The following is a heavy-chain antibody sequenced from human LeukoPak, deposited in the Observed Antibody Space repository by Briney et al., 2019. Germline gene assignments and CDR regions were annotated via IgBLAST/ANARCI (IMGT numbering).Heavy chain of an antibody. CDR1: GFRFNRDW. CDR2: IYPGDSDT. V-gene: IGHV5-51*01. J-gene: IGHJ3*01. D-gene: IGHD3/OR15-3a*01. Sequence: GESLKISCKASGFRFNRDWIGWVRQMPGKGLEWVGIIYPGDSDTRYSPSFQGQVTISADKSVSAAYVQWNSLKASDSGIYYCARTRGARDAFDLWGQGTMVTVSS. CDR3: ARTRGARDAFDL.